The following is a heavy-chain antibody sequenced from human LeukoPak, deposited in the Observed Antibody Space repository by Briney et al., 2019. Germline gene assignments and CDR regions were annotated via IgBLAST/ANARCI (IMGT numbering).Heavy chain of an antibody. CDR3: ASGGCCSSTSCYTLTDY. J-gene: IGHJ4*02. Sequence: SETPSLTCAVYGGSFSGYYWSWIRQPPGKGLEWIGEINHSGSTNYNPSLKSRVTISVDTFKNQFSLKLSSVTAADTAVYYCASGGCCSSTSCYTLTDYWGQGTLVTVSS. CDR2: INHSGST. D-gene: IGHD2-2*02. V-gene: IGHV4-34*01. CDR1: GGSFSGYY.